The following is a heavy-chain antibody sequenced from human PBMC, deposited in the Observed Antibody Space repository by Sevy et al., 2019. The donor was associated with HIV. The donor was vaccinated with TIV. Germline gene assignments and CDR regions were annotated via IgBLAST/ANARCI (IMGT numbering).Heavy chain of an antibody. Sequence: GSLRLSCSTSGFNLGDYATSWVRQSPGKGLEWVGFMRSKAFAGTTEYAASVKGRFTISTDDSKASAHLQMNSLRAEDTGVYYCIRSRQLGYTAMVPDYWGQGTLVTVSS. J-gene: IGHJ4*02. D-gene: IGHD5-18*01. CDR1: GFNLGDYA. CDR3: IRSRQLGYTAMVPDY. CDR2: MRSKAFAGTT. V-gene: IGHV3-49*04.